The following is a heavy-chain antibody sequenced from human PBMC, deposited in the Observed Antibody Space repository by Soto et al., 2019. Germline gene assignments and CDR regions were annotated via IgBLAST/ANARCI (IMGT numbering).Heavy chain of an antibody. CDR3: AREVQVHTPAFVS. CDR2: ISPMFGAA. J-gene: IGHJ4*02. Sequence: QVQLVQSGAEMKKPGSSVKVSCQSSGGTFNTYAMNWVRQAPGQGPEWMGDISPMFGAANYAPKFQGRVTITADESTGTSYMQLSSLTSEDTTLYFCAREVQVHTPAFVSWRQGTLVTGSS. CDR1: GGTFNTYA. V-gene: IGHV1-69*19. D-gene: IGHD1-1*01.